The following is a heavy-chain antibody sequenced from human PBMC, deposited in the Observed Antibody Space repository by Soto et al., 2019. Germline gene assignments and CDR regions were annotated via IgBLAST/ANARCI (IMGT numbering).Heavy chain of an antibody. CDR2: VYYNENT. Sequence: SETLSFTCSVSGGSISSFTYYWGWIRQPPGKGLEWIGTVYYNENTYYNPSLKSRVTITVDTAKNQFSLNLRSVTAADTAMYFCARRERYYGSPCWFDPWGPGTLVTVSS. D-gene: IGHD3-10*01. CDR3: ARRERYYGSPCWFDP. J-gene: IGHJ5*02. V-gene: IGHV4-39*01. CDR1: GGSISSFTYY.